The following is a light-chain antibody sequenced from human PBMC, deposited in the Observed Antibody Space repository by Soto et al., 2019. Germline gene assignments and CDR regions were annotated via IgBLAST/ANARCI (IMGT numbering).Light chain of an antibody. CDR1: QRLGSF. CDR3: QQSYSPPYT. V-gene: IGKV1-39*01. J-gene: IGKJ2*01. CDR2: AAS. Sequence: DIQMTQSPSSLSASVGDRVTITCRASQRLGSFLNWYQQKPGKAPKFLISAASTLQSGVPSRFRGSGSGTDFTLTISSLQPDDLATYFCQQSYSPPYTFGQGTKLEIK.